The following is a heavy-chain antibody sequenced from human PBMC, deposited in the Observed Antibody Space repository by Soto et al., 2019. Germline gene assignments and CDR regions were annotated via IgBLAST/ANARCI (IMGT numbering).Heavy chain of an antibody. CDR2: IYYRGNT. D-gene: IGHD3-9*01. CDR1: GDSINSDNYY. Sequence: QLQLQESGPGLVKPSETLSLTCSVSGDSINSDNYYWGWIRQPPGKGLEWMGSIYYRGNTYYNPALKPRVTISLDKSKSQFSLKLNSVTAADSAVYFCARLEGLATISYYFDYWGQGTLVTVSS. CDR3: ARLEGLATISYYFDY. V-gene: IGHV4-39*01. J-gene: IGHJ4*02.